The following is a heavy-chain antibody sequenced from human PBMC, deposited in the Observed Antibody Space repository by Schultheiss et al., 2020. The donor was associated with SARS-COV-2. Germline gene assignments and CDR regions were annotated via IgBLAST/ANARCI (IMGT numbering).Heavy chain of an antibody. J-gene: IGHJ3*02. CDR3: ARGVFTALPHALDI. CDR1: GASLSSGAYS. CDR2: IYYSGST. D-gene: IGHD2-21*02. Sequence: SETLSLTCTVSGASLSSGAYSWSWIRQPPGRGLEWIGFIYYSGSTYYNSSLKSRITISEDTSKNQFSLKLSSVTAADTAVYYCARGVFTALPHALDIWGQGTVVTVSS. V-gene: IGHV4-30-4*01.